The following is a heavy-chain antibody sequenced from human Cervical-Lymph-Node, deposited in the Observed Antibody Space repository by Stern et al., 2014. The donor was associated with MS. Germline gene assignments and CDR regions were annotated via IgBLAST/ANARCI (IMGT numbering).Heavy chain of an antibody. Sequence: VQLVQSGGGLVQPGGSLRLSCAASGFTFSDHYMDWVRQAPGKGLAWVGRIRDKANSYTTEYAASVKGRFTISRDDSWNSLYLQMNSLKTEDTAVYYCARGPSTPLTYYSYTMDVWGQGTTVTVSS. CDR3: ARGPSTPLTYYSYTMDV. CDR1: GFTFSDHY. J-gene: IGHJ6*02. D-gene: IGHD2-2*01. CDR2: IRDKANSYTT. V-gene: IGHV3-72*01.